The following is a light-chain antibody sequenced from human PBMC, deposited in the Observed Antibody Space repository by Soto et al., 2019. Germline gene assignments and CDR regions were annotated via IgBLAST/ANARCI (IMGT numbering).Light chain of an antibody. Sequence: DIQMTQSPSSLSASVGDRVTITCRASQSISSYLNWYQQKPGKAPKLLIYKATNLQSGVPSRFSGSGSGTEFSLTISSLQPEDFAIYYCQQYNDYQYTFGQGTKLEIK. V-gene: IGKV1-5*03. CDR2: KAT. CDR1: QSISSY. J-gene: IGKJ2*01. CDR3: QQYNDYQYT.